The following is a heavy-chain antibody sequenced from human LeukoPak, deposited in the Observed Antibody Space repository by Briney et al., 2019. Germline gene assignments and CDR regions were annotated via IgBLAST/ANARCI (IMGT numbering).Heavy chain of an antibody. D-gene: IGHD2-2*01. CDR3: ARMPLTQVPAAMYSDY. V-gene: IGHV4-39*07. Sequence: SETLSLTCNVSGASISTGTSYWGWIRQPPGRGLEWIGSIYHSGYTYYNPSLKGRVTISVDTSKNQFSLKLSSVTAADTAVYYCARMPLTQVPAAMYSDYWGQGTLVTVSS. CDR2: IYHSGYT. CDR1: GASISTGTSY. J-gene: IGHJ4*02.